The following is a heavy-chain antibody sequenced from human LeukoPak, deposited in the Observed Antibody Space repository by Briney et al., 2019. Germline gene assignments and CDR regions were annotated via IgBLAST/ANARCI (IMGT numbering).Heavy chain of an antibody. V-gene: IGHV4-38-2*02. CDR1: GYSISSGYY. CDR2: IYHSGST. D-gene: IGHD6-6*01. J-gene: IGHJ4*02. Sequence: SETLSLTCTVSGYSISSGYYWGWIRQPPGKGLEWIGSIYHSGSTYYNPSLKSRVTISVDTSKNQFSLKLSSVTAADTAVYYCARLSSSPPYYFDYWGQGTLVTVSS. CDR3: ARLSSSPPYYFDY.